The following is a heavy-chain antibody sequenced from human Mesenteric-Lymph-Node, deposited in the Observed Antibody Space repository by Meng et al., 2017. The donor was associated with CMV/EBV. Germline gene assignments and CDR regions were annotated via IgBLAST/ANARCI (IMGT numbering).Heavy chain of an antibody. CDR3: ARGGGSYSSGLFDP. Sequence: GESLKISCAASGFTFSNDVMSWVRQAPGKGLEWVSSISSSSSYIYYADSVKGRFTISRDNAKNSLYLQMNSLRAEDTAVYYCARGGGSYSSGLFDPWGQGTLVTVSS. V-gene: IGHV3-21*01. D-gene: IGHD6-19*01. CDR2: ISSSSSYI. J-gene: IGHJ5*02. CDR1: GFTFSNDV.